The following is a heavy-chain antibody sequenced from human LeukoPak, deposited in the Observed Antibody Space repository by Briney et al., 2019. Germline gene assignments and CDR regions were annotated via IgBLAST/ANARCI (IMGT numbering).Heavy chain of an antibody. V-gene: IGHV3-30*18. CDR2: ISSDGSHK. Sequence: PGGSLRLSCAASGFSFSTYDMHWVRQAPGKGLEWVAVISSDGSHKYWADSVKGRFTLSRDNSKNTVYLQMNSLRAEDTAVYYCAKGSIDWYYFDYWGQGTLVTVSS. CDR1: GFSFSTYD. J-gene: IGHJ4*02. CDR3: AKGSIDWYYFDY. D-gene: IGHD3-9*01.